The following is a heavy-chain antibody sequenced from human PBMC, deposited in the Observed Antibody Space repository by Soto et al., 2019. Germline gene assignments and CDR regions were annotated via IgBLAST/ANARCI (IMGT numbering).Heavy chain of an antibody. Sequence: QPGGSLRLSCAASGFTFSSYAMSWVRQAPGKGLEWVSAISGSGGSTYYADSVKGRFTISRDNSKNTLYLQMNSLRAEDTAVYYCAKEVLRYFDWDPNYYFDYWGQGTLVTVSS. J-gene: IGHJ4*02. D-gene: IGHD3-9*01. V-gene: IGHV3-23*01. CDR2: ISGSGGST. CDR3: AKEVLRYFDWDPNYYFDY. CDR1: GFTFSSYA.